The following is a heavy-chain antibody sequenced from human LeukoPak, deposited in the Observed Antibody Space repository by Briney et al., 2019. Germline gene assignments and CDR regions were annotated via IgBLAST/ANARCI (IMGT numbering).Heavy chain of an antibody. Sequence: TGGSLRLSCAASGFTFSSYAMSWVRQAPGKGLEWVSAISGSGGSTYYADSVKGRFTISRDNSKNTLYLQMNSLRAEDTAVYYCAKDAAAAGPPGYYGMDVWGQGTTVTVSS. J-gene: IGHJ6*02. CDR2: ISGSGGST. CDR1: GFTFSSYA. D-gene: IGHD6-13*01. V-gene: IGHV3-23*01. CDR3: AKDAAAAGPPGYYGMDV.